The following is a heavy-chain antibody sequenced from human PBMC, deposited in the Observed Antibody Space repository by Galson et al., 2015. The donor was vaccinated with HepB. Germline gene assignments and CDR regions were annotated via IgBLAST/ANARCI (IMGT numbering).Heavy chain of an antibody. J-gene: IGHJ3*02. CDR3: AREDGTAGLGIRNDAFDI. CDR2: IIPIFGTA. Sequence: SVKVSCKASGGTFSSYAISWVRQAPGQGLEWMGGIIPIFGTANYAQKFQGRVTITADESTSTAYMELSSLRSEDTAVYYCAREDGTAGLGIRNDAFDIWGQGTMVTVSS. V-gene: IGHV1-69*13. CDR1: GGTFSSYA. D-gene: IGHD6-13*01.